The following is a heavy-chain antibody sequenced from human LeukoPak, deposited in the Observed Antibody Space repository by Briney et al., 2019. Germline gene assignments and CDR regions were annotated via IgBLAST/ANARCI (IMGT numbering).Heavy chain of an antibody. CDR2: IKQGGSEK. CDR1: GFTFSNHW. J-gene: IGHJ4*02. V-gene: IGHV3-7*01. D-gene: IGHD5-18*01. CDR3: ARSLYSYGHFDY. Sequence: GGSLRLSCAASGFTFSNHWMSWVRQAPGKGLEWVANIKQGGSEKYYVDSVKGRFTISRDNAKNSLYLQMNSLRAEDTAVYYCARSLYSYGHFDYWGQGTLVTVSS.